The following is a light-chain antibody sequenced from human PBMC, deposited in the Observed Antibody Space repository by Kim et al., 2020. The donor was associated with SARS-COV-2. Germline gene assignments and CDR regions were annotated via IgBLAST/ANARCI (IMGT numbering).Light chain of an antibody. Sequence: QTVTVSCIGSSSNMGAGYDVHCYQHLPTTAPKLLIYSNGNRPSGVPDRFSGSKSGTSASLAITGLQAEDEADYYCQSYDSSLSGYVFGSGTKVTVL. J-gene: IGLJ1*01. CDR3: QSYDSSLSGYV. CDR2: SNG. CDR1: SSNMGAGYD. V-gene: IGLV1-40*01.